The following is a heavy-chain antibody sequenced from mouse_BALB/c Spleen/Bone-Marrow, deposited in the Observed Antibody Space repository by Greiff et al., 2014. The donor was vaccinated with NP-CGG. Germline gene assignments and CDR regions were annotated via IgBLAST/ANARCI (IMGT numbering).Heavy chain of an antibody. J-gene: IGHJ1*01. V-gene: IGHV1-87*01. CDR3: ARRYGSSYCWYFDV. CDR2: IYPGVGDT. Sequence: VQLQQSGAELARPGASVKLSCKASGYTFTSYWMQWVKQRPGQGLEWIGAIYPGVGDTRYTQKFKGKATLTADKSSSTAYMQLSSLASEDSAVYYCARRYGSSYCWYFDVWGAGTTVTVSS. D-gene: IGHD1-1*01. CDR1: GYTFTSYW.